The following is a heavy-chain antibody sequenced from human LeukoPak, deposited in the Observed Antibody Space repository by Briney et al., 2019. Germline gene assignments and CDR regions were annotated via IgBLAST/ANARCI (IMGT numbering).Heavy chain of an antibody. CDR1: GGSISSSSYY. CDR2: IYYSGST. J-gene: IGHJ3*01. D-gene: IGHD3-16*01. Sequence: KASETLSLTCTVSGGSISSSSYYWGWIRQPPGKGLEWIGSIYYSGSTYYNPSLKSRVTISVDTSKNQFSLKLSSVTAADTAVYYCGIAYVSSPVYVWGQGTMVTVSS. V-gene: IGHV4-39*01. CDR3: GIAYVSSPVYV.